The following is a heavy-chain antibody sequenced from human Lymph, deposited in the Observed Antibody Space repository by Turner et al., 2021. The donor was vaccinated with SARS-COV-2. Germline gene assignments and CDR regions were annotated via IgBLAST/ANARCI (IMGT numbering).Heavy chain of an antibody. V-gene: IGHV4-59*01. CDR2: IYYNGSN. CDR3: ARGFDY. CDR1: GDSISNYY. J-gene: IGHJ4*02. Sequence: QVQLQESRPGLVKPSETLSLTCTVSGDSISNYYWSWIRQPPGKGMEWIGYIYYNGSNNYNPSIKGRVTISIDTSKNLFSLKLSSATAADTAVYYCARGFDYWGQGTLVTVSS.